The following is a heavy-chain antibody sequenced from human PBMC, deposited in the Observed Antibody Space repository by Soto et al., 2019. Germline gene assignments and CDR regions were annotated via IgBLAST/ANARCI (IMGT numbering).Heavy chain of an antibody. CDR1: GGSVSSGSYY. V-gene: IGHV4-61*01. D-gene: IGHD3-22*01. J-gene: IGHJ6*02. CDR2: IYYSGST. CDR3: ARHYDSSGYSYYYYGMDV. Sequence: PSETLSLTCTVSGGSVSSGSYYWSWIRQPPGKGLEWIGYIYYSGSTNYNPSLKSRVTISVDTSKNQFSLKLSSVTAADTAVYYCARHYDSSGYSYYYYGMDVWGQGTTVTVSS.